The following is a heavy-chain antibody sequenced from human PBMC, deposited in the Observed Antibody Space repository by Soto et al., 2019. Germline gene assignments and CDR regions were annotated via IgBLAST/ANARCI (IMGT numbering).Heavy chain of an antibody. V-gene: IGHV3-66*01. J-gene: IGHJ4*02. D-gene: IGHD6-19*01. CDR3: ARGDHTSGWLEY. CDR1: GVTVSNNY. Sequence: PGGSLRLSCAASGVTVSNNYMSWVRQAPGKGLEWVSLLYSGGSTDYADSAKGRFTLSRDKSKNTVYLQMNSLRAEDTAVYYCARGDHTSGWLEYWGQGTPVTVSS. CDR2: LYSGGST.